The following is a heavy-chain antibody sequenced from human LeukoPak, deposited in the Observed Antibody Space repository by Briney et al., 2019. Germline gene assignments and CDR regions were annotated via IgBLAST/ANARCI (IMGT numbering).Heavy chain of an antibody. CDR3: ARFSLYDNSGYYSWLFDF. CDR1: GFTFSTSW. V-gene: IGHV3-7*01. J-gene: IGHJ4*02. Sequence: GGSLRLSCAASGFTFSTSWMSWVRQAPGKGGEWVANIQQDGSAKYYVDSVKGRFTISRDNAKNSLYLQMNSLRAEDTAVYYCARFSLYDNSGYYSWLFDFWGQGTLVTVSS. D-gene: IGHD3-22*01. CDR2: IQQDGSAK.